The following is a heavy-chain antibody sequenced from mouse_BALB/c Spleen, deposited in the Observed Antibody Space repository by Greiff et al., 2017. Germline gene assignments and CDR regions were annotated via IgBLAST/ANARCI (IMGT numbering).Heavy chain of an antibody. J-gene: IGHJ4*01. CDR1: GYTFTSYW. Sequence: VKLMESGAELARPGASVKLSCKASGYTFTSYWMQWVKQRPGQGLEWIGAIYPGDGDTRYTQKFKGKATLTADKSSSTAYMQLSSLASEDSAVYYCAREGDYYAMDYWGQGTSVTVSS. V-gene: IGHV1-87*01. CDR2: IYPGDGDT. CDR3: AREGDYYAMDY.